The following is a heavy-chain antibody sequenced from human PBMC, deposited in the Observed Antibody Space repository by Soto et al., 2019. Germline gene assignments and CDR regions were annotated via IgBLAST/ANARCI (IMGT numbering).Heavy chain of an antibody. CDR1: GASFETYY. Sequence: SETLSLTCAVSGASFETYYWSWIRQPPGKGLEWIGYIYYSGSTNYNPSLKSRVTISVDTSKNQFSLKLSSVTAADTAVYYCARVRGQLGHYYYYYGRDVGGQGTTVPVSS. D-gene: IGHD6-13*01. J-gene: IGHJ6*02. V-gene: IGHV4-59*01. CDR3: ARVRGQLGHYYYYYGRDV. CDR2: IYYSGST.